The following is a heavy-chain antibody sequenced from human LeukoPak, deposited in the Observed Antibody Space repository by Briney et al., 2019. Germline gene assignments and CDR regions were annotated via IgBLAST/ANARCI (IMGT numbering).Heavy chain of an antibody. CDR2: INTNTGNP. Sequence: ASVKVSCKASGYTFTSYAMNWVRQAPGQGLEWMGWINTNTGNPTYARGFTGRFVFSLDTSVSTAYLQISSLKAEDTAVYYCARVMVRGVTYYYGMDVWGQGTTVTVSS. CDR3: ARVMVRGVTYYYGMDV. J-gene: IGHJ6*02. V-gene: IGHV7-4-1*02. D-gene: IGHD3-10*01. CDR1: GYTFTSYA.